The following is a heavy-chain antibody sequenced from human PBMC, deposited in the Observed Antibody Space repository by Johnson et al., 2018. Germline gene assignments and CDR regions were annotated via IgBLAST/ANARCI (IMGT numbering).Heavy chain of an antibody. V-gene: IGHV1-69*12. D-gene: IGHD3-22*01. J-gene: IGHJ6*02. CDR1: GGTFSSYG. CDR3: SRGYFYDSSGYEPISSHYGMDV. CDR2: IIPSFGSG. Sequence: QAELGQSGAEVTKPGSSVKVSCKAPGGTFSSYGLSWVRQAPGQGLEWMGGIIPSFGSGDYAQKFQGRVPITADAYTNTAYMEVSRLRSEDTAIYYWSRGYFYDSSGYEPISSHYGMDVWGQGTTVIVSS.